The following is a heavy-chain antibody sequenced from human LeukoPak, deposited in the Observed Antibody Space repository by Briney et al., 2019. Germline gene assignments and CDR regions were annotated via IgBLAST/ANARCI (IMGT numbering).Heavy chain of an antibody. CDR3: ARDEELGIKGRNWFDP. Sequence: GATVKVSCKASGYTFTDYYVHWVRQAPRQGLEWMGWINPNTGGTKYAQNFQGRVTMTRDTSISTAYMELSSLRSDDTAVFYCARDEELGIKGRNWFDPWGQGTLVSVSS. D-gene: IGHD2-21*01. CDR1: GYTFTDYY. CDR2: INPNTGGT. J-gene: IGHJ5*02. V-gene: IGHV1-2*02.